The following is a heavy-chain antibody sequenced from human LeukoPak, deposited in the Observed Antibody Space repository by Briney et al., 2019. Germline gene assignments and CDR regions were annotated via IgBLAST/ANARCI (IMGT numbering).Heavy chain of an antibody. CDR2: IYYSGST. D-gene: IGHD4-17*01. CDR1: GGSISISSYY. Sequence: SETLSLTCIVSGGSISISSYYWGWIRQPPGKGLEWIGSIYYSGSTYYNPSLRSRLTISVDTSKDQFSLKLSSVTAADTAVYYCDRHRPYGDRLYDTFDIWGQGTMVTVSS. CDR3: DRHRPYGDRLYDTFDI. J-gene: IGHJ3*02. V-gene: IGHV4-39*01.